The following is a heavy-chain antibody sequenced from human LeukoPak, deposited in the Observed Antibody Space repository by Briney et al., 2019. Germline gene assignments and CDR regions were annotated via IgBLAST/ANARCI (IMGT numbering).Heavy chain of an antibody. CDR2: IIPLFGTT. J-gene: IGHJ5*02. CDR1: GGTFSNYA. Sequence: ASVKVSCKASGGTFSNYAISWVRQAPGQGLGWMGGIIPLFGTTNYAQKFQGRVTITADESTSTAYMELSSLRSDDTAVYYCARKTVVVPAAFLGWFDPWGQGTLVTVSS. D-gene: IGHD2-2*01. CDR3: ARKTVVVPAAFLGWFDP. V-gene: IGHV1-69*13.